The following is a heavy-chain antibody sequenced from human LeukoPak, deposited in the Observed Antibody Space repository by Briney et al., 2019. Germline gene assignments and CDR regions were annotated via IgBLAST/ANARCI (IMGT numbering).Heavy chain of an antibody. CDR3: ARDRGGYFDL. CDR2: IYYSGST. V-gene: IGHV4-59*01. D-gene: IGHD4-17*01. J-gene: IGHJ2*01. CDR1: GGSISSYY. Sequence: SETLSLTCTVSGGSISSYYWSWIRQPPGRGLEWIGYIYYSGSTNYNPSLKSRVTISVDTSKNQFSLKLSSVTAADTAVSYCARDRGGYFDLWGRGTLVTVSS.